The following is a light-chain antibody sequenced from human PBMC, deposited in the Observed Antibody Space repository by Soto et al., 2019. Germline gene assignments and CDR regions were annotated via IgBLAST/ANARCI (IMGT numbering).Light chain of an antibody. J-gene: IGKJ4*01. CDR3: QQFNSYPLT. CDR2: GAS. Sequence: DVQLTQSPSFLSASVGDRVIITCRASQGISNYLAWYQQKSGKAPNLLIYGASTLQSGVPSRFSGSGSGTEFTLTISSLQPEDFATYHCQQFNSYPLTFGGGTKVHIK. CDR1: QGISNY. V-gene: IGKV1-9*01.